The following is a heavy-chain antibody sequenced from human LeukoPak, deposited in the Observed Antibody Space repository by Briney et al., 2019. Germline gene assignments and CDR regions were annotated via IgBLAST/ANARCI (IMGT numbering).Heavy chain of an antibody. CDR3: AHLDYRYCSSTSCSIPRYYFDY. Sequence: ASVTVSCKASGGTFSSYAISWVRQAPGQGLEWMGGIIPIFGTANYAQKFQGRVTITADESTSTAYMELSSLRSEDTAVYYCAHLDYRYCSSTSCSIPRYYFDYWGQGTLVTVSS. D-gene: IGHD2-2*01. CDR2: IIPIFGTA. J-gene: IGHJ4*02. V-gene: IGHV1-69*13. CDR1: GGTFSSYA.